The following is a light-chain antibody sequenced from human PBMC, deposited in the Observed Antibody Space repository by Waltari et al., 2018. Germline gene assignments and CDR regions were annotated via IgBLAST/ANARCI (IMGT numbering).Light chain of an antibody. CDR1: QSVSSSY. CDR2: GAS. V-gene: IGKV3-20*01. J-gene: IGKJ1*01. CDR3: QQYGSSPRT. Sequence: EIVLTQSPGTLSLSPGERATLSCRASQSVSSSYLAWYQQKPGQAPRLLIYGASSRATGIPDRFSGSDSGTDFTLTISRLEPEDFAGYYCQQYGSSPRTFGQGTKVEIK.